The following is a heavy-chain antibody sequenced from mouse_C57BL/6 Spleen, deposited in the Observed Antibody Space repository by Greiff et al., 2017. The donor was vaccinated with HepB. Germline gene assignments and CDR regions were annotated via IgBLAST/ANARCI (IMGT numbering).Heavy chain of an antibody. D-gene: IGHD1-1*01. CDR2: IYPYNGVS. CDR3: ARSPHYYGSSYVGGGYFDV. J-gene: IGHJ1*03. CDR1: GYSFTGYY. V-gene: IGHV1-31*01. Sequence: EVQLQQSGPELVKPGASVKISCKASGYSFTGYYMHWVKQSHGNILDWIGYIYPYNGVSSYNQKFKGKATLTVDKSSSTAYMELRSLTSEDSAVYYCARSPHYYGSSYVGGGYFDVWGTGTTVTVSS.